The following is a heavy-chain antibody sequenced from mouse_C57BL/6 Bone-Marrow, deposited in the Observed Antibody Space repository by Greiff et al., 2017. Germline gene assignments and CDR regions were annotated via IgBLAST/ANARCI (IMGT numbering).Heavy chain of an antibody. CDR1: GFTFSDYG. Sequence: EVKLVESGGGLVQPGGSLKLSCAASGFTFSDYGMAWVRQAPRKGPEWVAFISNLAYSIYYADTVTGRFTISRENAKNTLYLEMSSLRSEDTAMYYCARHRGTTVVDYFDYWGQGTTLTVSS. CDR3: ARHRGTTVVDYFDY. CDR2: ISNLAYSI. V-gene: IGHV5-15*01. D-gene: IGHD1-1*01. J-gene: IGHJ2*01.